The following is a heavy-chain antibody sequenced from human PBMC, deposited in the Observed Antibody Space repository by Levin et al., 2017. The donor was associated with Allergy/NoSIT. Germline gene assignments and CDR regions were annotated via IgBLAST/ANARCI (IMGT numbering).Heavy chain of an antibody. Sequence: RASVKVSCKASGYTFIDYYMYWVRQAPGQGLEWMGWINSNSGSTKYAQKFQGRVTMTRDTSINTAYVELSSLTSDDTAIYYCARDRIGYSSTWTNWGQGTLVTVSS. J-gene: IGHJ4*02. D-gene: IGHD6-13*01. CDR3: ARDRIGYSSTWTN. V-gene: IGHV1-2*02. CDR2: INSNSGST. CDR1: GYTFIDYY.